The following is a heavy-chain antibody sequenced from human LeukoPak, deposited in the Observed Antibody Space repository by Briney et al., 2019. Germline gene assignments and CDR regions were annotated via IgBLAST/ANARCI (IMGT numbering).Heavy chain of an antibody. J-gene: IGHJ6*03. CDR1: GFTFSSYG. CDR3: AKTSLSDPSGHYYYMDV. V-gene: IGHV3-30*02. D-gene: IGHD3-3*01. Sequence: GGSLRLSCAASGFTFSSYGMHWVRQTPGKGLEWVAFIRFDGTSEFYADSVKARFIISRDNPQNTVSLQLDNLRIEDTALYYCAKTSLSDPSGHYYYMDVWGKGTTVIVSS. CDR2: IRFDGTSE.